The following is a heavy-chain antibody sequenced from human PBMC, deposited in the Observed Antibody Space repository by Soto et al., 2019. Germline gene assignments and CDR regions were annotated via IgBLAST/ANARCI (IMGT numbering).Heavy chain of an antibody. CDR2: ISTSGTT. J-gene: IGHJ5*02. Sequence: PSETLSLTCNVSGASISSYFWTWIRQPAGKGLDWIGRISTSGTTNYNPPLKSRVTLSVDTSKNHFSLNLSSVTAADTAVYYCAREAGPDRWFDPWGQGTLVTVSS. V-gene: IGHV4-4*07. CDR3: AREAGPDRWFDP. D-gene: IGHD6-19*01. CDR1: GASISSYF.